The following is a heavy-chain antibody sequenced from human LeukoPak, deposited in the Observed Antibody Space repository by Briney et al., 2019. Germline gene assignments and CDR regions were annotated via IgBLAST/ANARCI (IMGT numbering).Heavy chain of an antibody. D-gene: IGHD2-15*01. J-gene: IGHJ6*03. CDR1: GFTFTSHW. Sequence: GGSLRLSCAASGFTFTSHWMHWVRQTPGKGRVWVSRMNREGSSTNYADCVERRFTISRDNAKNTVYLQMNSLRADDTSVYYCARDRYYYYMDVWGKGTTVTVSS. V-gene: IGHV3-74*01. CDR2: MNREGSST. CDR3: ARDRYYYYMDV.